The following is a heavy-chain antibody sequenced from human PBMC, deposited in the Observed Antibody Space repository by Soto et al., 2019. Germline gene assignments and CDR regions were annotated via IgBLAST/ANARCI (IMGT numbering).Heavy chain of an antibody. CDR3: AREQGYGNYRVADY. CDR1: GFTVSRHG. J-gene: IGHJ4*02. Sequence: QVQFVESGGGVVQPGRSLRLSCVASGFTVSRHGMHWVRQAPGKGLEWVAVIVYAGSDGSETHYSDSVKGRFTISRDTSHNMVYLQMNSLKTDDTAIYYCAREQGYGNYRVADYWGQGTLVTVSS. CDR2: IVYAGSDG. V-gene: IGHV3-30*03. D-gene: IGHD4-17*01.